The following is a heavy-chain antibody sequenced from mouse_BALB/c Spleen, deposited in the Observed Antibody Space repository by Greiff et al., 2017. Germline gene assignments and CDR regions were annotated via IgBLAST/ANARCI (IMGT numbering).Heavy chain of an antibody. V-gene: IGHV1-14*01. D-gene: IGHD2-1*01. J-gene: IGHJ4*01. Sequence: VQLQQSGPELVKPGASVKMSCKASGYTFTSYVMHWVKQKPGQGLEWIGYINPYNDGTKYNENFKGKATLTSDKSSSTAYMELSSLTSEDSAVYYCAKGYGNLLYYYAMDYWGQGTSVTVSS. CDR2: INPYNDGT. CDR1: GYTFTSYV. CDR3: AKGYGNLLYYYAMDY.